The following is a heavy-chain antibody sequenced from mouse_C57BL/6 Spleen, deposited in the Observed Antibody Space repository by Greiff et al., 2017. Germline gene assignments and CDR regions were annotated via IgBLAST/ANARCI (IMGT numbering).Heavy chain of an antibody. D-gene: IGHD1-1*01. Sequence: EVQLQQSGPELVKPGASVKMSCKASGYTFTDYNMHWVKQSHGKSLEWIGYINPNNGGTSYNQKFKGKATLTVNKSSSTAYMELRSLTSEDSAVYYCARGGGSSWNWYFDVWGTGTTVTVSS. CDR1: GYTFTDYN. V-gene: IGHV1-22*01. J-gene: IGHJ1*03. CDR3: ARGGGSSWNWYFDV. CDR2: INPNNGGT.